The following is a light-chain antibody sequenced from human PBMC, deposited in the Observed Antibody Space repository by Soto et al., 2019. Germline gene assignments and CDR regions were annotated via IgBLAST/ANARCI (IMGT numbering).Light chain of an antibody. J-gene: IGLJ3*02. Sequence: QSVLTQPPSVSGAPGQRVTISCTGSSSNIGAGYDVHWYQQLPGTAPKLLIYGNINRPSGVPDRFSGSKSGTSASLAITGLQPEDEADYYCQSYDSSLVFGGGTQLTVL. CDR3: QSYDSSLV. CDR1: SSNIGAGYD. CDR2: GNI. V-gene: IGLV1-40*01.